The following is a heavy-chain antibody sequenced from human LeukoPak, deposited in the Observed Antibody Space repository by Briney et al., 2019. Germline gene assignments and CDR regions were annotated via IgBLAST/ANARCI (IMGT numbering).Heavy chain of an antibody. D-gene: IGHD5-18*01. J-gene: IGHJ4*02. CDR1: GFTFSSYA. V-gene: IGHV3-23*01. Sequence: GGSLRLSCAASGFTFSSYAMSWVRQAPGKGLEWVSAISGSGGSTYYADSVKGRFTISRDNSKNTLYLQMNSLRAEDTAVHYCAKDRGYSYGYRTVYWGQGTLVTVSS. CDR2: ISGSGGST. CDR3: AKDRGYSYGYRTVY.